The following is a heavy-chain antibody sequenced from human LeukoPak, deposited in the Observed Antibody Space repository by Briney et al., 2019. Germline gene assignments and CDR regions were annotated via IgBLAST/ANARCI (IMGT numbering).Heavy chain of an antibody. Sequence: ASVKVSCKASGYTFTGYYMHWVRQAPGQGLEWMGWINPNSGGTNYAQKFQGRVTMTRDTPISTAYMELSRLRSDDTAVYYCARAEIGFWSGYYDYWGQGTLVTVSS. CDR3: ARAEIGFWSGYYDY. V-gene: IGHV1-2*02. J-gene: IGHJ4*02. CDR1: GYTFTGYY. D-gene: IGHD3-3*01. CDR2: INPNSGGT.